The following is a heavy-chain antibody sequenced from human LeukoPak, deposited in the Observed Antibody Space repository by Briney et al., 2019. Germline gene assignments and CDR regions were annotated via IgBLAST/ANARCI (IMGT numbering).Heavy chain of an antibody. Sequence: ASVKVSCKASGYTFTGYYMHWVRQAPGQRLEWMGWINPNSGGTNYAQKFQGRVTMTRDTSISTAYMELSRLRSDDTAVYYCAREGGVVVAANDAFDIWGQGTMVTVSS. CDR2: INPNSGGT. J-gene: IGHJ3*02. V-gene: IGHV1-2*02. CDR3: AREGGVVVAANDAFDI. CDR1: GYTFTGYY. D-gene: IGHD2-15*01.